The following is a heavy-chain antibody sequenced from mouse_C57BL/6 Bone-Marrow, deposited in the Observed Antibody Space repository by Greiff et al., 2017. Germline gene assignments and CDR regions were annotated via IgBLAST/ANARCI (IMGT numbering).Heavy chain of an antibody. Sequence: VKLVESGAELVKPGASVKISCKASGYAFSSYSMNWVKQRQGKGLEWIGQIYPGDGYTNYNGKVKGKAPLTADQSSSNAYMQLSHLTSEDTAVYYCARSTPCWASDYGGQGTSVTVSS. J-gene: IGHJ4*01. D-gene: IGHD3-1*01. CDR1: GYAFSSYS. CDR2: IYPGDGYT. CDR3: ARSTPCWASDY. V-gene: IGHV1-80*01.